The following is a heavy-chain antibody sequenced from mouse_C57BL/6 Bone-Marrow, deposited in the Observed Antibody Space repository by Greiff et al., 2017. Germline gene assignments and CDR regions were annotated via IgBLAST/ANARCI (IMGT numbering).Heavy chain of an antibody. D-gene: IGHD2-5*01. J-gene: IGHJ2*01. Sequence: VQLQQSGTELVKPGASVKLSCKASGYTFTSYWMHWVKQRPGQGLEWIGNINPSNGGTNYNEKFKSKATLTVDKSSSTAYMQHSILTSEDSAVYDCARKGSNYAYVDYWGQGTTLTVSS. V-gene: IGHV1-53*01. CDR3: ARKGSNYAYVDY. CDR2: INPSNGGT. CDR1: GYTFTSYW.